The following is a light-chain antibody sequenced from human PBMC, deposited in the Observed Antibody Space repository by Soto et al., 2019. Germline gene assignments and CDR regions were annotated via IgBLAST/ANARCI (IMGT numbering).Light chain of an antibody. CDR3: QQVNTYT. Sequence: DNQLTQSPSFLSASVGDRVTITCRASLGISTYLAWYQQKPGKAPNLLIYAASTLQSGVPSRFSGSGSGTEFTLTISSLQPEDFATYYCQQVNTYTFGPGTKVDIK. CDR1: LGISTY. J-gene: IGKJ3*01. CDR2: AAS. V-gene: IGKV1-9*01.